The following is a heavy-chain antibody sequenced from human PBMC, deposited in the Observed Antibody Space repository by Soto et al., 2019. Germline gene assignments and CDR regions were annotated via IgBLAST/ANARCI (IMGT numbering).Heavy chain of an antibody. Sequence: PGGSLRLSCVGSGITFSNYWMNWVRQTPGKGLEWVANIKPDGSAKAYVDSVKGRFTVSRDNAKNSLYLQMNSLGAEDTAVYFCAAWDISNPWGQGTLVTVSS. CDR2: IKPDGSAK. J-gene: IGHJ5*02. V-gene: IGHV3-7*01. D-gene: IGHD2-15*01. CDR3: AAWDISNP. CDR1: GITFSNYW.